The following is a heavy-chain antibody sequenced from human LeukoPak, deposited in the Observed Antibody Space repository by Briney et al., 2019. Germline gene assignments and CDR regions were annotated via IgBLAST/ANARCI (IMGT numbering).Heavy chain of an antibody. Sequence: SEILSLTCTVSGGSISSYYWSWIRQPAGKGLEWIGRIYTSGSTNYNPSLKSRVTMSVDTSKNQFPLKLSSVTAADAAVYYCARGGILWFGELSPTSFDIWGQGTMVTVSS. CDR2: IYTSGST. D-gene: IGHD3-10*01. CDR1: GGSISSYY. V-gene: IGHV4-4*07. CDR3: ARGGILWFGELSPTSFDI. J-gene: IGHJ3*02.